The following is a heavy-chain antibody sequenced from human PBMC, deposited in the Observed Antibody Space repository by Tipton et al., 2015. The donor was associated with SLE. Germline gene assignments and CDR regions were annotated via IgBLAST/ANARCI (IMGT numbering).Heavy chain of an antibody. D-gene: IGHD6-13*01. Sequence: SLRLSCAASGFTFDDYAMHWVRQAPGKGLEWVSGIYSGGSTYYADSVKGRFTISRDNSKNTLYLQMNSLRAEDTAVYYCARAEQQLAHWGQGTLVTVSS. CDR2: IYSGGST. CDR3: ARAEQQLAH. V-gene: IGHV3-66*01. J-gene: IGHJ4*02. CDR1: GFTFDDYA.